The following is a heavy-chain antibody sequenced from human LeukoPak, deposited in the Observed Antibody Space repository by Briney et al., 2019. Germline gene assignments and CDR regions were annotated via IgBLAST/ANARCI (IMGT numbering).Heavy chain of an antibody. CDR2: IYYSGST. Sequence: SETLSLTCTVSGGSISSSSYYWGWIRQPPGKGLEWIGSIYYSGSTYCNPSLKSRVTISVDTSKNQFSLKLSSVTAADTAVYYCARDKGPTGIHSWYFDLWGRGTLVTVSS. V-gene: IGHV4-39*02. J-gene: IGHJ2*01. CDR3: ARDKGPTGIHSWYFDL. D-gene: IGHD5-18*01. CDR1: GGSISSSSYY.